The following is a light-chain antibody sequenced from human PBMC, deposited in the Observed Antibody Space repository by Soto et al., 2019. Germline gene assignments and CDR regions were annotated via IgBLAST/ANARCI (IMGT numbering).Light chain of an antibody. CDR3: AAWDDSLIAYV. Sequence: QSVLTQPPSASGTPGQRVSISCSGSSSNIGTNFVDWYQQRPGTAPKLLIYSNNHRPSGVPARFSGSKSGTSASLAISGLQSEDEADYYCAAWDDSLIAYVFGSGTKVTVL. V-gene: IGLV1-44*01. J-gene: IGLJ1*01. CDR1: SSNIGTNF. CDR2: SNN.